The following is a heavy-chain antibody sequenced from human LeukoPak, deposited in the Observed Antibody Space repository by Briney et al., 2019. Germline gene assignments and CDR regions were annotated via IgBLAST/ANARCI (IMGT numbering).Heavy chain of an antibody. CDR2: ISAYNGNT. D-gene: IGHD4-11*01. CDR3: AVLRHYSNWFDP. CDR1: GYTFTSYG. Sequence: ASVKVSCKASGYTFTSYGISWVRQAPGQELEWMGWISAYNGNTNYAQKLQGRVTMTTDTSTSTAYMELRSLRSDDTAVYYCAVLRHYSNWFDPWGQGTLVTVSS. J-gene: IGHJ5*02. V-gene: IGHV1-18*01.